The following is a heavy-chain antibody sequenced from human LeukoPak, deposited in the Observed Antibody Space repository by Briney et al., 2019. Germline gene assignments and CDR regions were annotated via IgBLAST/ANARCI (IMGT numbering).Heavy chain of an antibody. V-gene: IGHV3-30-3*01. CDR1: GFTFSSYA. CDR3: ARDTVTTYDY. D-gene: IGHD4-17*01. Sequence: GGSLRLSCAASGFTFSSYAMHWVRQAPGKGLEWVAVISYDGNYKYHADSVKGRFTISRDNAKNSLYLQMNSLRAEDAAVYYCARDTVTTYDYWGQGTLVTVSS. J-gene: IGHJ4*02. CDR2: ISYDGNYK.